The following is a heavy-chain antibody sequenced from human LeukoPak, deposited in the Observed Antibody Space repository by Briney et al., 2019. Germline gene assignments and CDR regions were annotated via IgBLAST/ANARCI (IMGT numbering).Heavy chain of an antibody. D-gene: IGHD4-11*01. V-gene: IGHV1-69*05. CDR3: ARDHYSKTLDYYYMDV. CDR1: GGTFSSYA. CDR2: IIPIFGTA. Sequence: GASVKVSCKASGGTFSSYAISWVRQAPGQGLEWMGGIIPIFGTANYAQKFQGRVTITTDESTSTAYMELSSLRSEDTAVYYCARDHYSKTLDYYYMDVWGKGTTVTVSS. J-gene: IGHJ6*03.